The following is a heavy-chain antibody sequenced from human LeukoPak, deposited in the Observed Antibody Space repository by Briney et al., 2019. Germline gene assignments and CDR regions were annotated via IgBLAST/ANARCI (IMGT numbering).Heavy chain of an antibody. Sequence: GGSLRLSCAASGFTFYNYAMSWVRPASGKGLEWVSTISGSGGNTYYADSVKGRFTISRDNSENTLYLQMNSLRAEDTAVYYCAKPLGYCTGGVCYSNYFDPWGQGTLVTVSS. J-gene: IGHJ5*02. CDR2: ISGSGGNT. D-gene: IGHD2-8*02. CDR3: AKPLGYCTGGVCYSNYFDP. V-gene: IGHV3-23*01. CDR1: GFTFYNYA.